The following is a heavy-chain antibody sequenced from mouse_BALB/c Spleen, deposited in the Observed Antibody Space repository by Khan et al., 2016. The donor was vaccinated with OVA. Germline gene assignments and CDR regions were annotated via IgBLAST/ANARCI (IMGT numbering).Heavy chain of an antibody. CDR3: ARLEVI. CDR2: IWAGGST. D-gene: IGHD2-1*01. CDR1: GFSLTSYG. V-gene: IGHV2-9*02. Sequence: VQLQESGPGLVAPSQSLSITCTVSGFSLTSYGVHWVRQPPGKGLEWLGVIWAGGSTNYNSALMFRMSISKDNSTCQVFLKMNSLQADDTAMYYCARLEVIWGQGTTLTVSS. J-gene: IGHJ2*01.